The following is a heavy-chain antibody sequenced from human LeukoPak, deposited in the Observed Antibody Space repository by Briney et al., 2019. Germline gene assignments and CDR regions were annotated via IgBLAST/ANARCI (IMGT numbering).Heavy chain of an antibody. D-gene: IGHD3-22*01. J-gene: IGHJ4*02. CDR2: ISYDGSNK. V-gene: IGHV3-30-3*01. Sequence: GGSLRLSCAASGFTFSSYAMHWVRQAPGKGLEWVAVISYDGSNKYYADSVKGRFTISRDNSKNTLYLQMNSLRAEDTAAYYCAREDYYDSSGYLDFDYWGQGTLVTVSS. CDR3: AREDYYDSSGYLDFDY. CDR1: GFTFSSYA.